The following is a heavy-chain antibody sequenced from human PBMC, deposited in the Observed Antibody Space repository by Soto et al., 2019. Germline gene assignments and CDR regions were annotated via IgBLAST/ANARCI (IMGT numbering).Heavy chain of an antibody. V-gene: IGHV3-13*05. J-gene: IGHJ6*02. CDR3: ARGNYDILTGSSPMDV. D-gene: IGHD3-9*01. Sequence: GGSLRLSCAASGFTFSSYDMHWVRQATGKGLEWVSAIGTAGDPYYPGSVKGRFTISRENAKNSLYLQMNSLRAGDTAVYYCARGNYDILTGSSPMDVWGQGTTVTVSS. CDR2: IGTAGDP. CDR1: GFTFSSYD.